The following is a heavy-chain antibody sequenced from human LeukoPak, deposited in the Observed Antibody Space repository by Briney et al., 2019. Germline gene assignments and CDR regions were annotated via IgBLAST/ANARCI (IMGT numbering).Heavy chain of an antibody. Sequence: GGSLRLSCAASGFTFSSYEMNWVRQAPGKGLEWVSYISSSGSTIYYADSVKGRFTISRDNAKNSLYLQMNSLRAEDTAVYYCASGPYVWGSFRLDYWGQGTLVTVSS. CDR1: GFTFSSYE. CDR2: ISSSGSTI. J-gene: IGHJ4*02. CDR3: ASGPYVWGSFRLDY. V-gene: IGHV3-48*03. D-gene: IGHD3-16*02.